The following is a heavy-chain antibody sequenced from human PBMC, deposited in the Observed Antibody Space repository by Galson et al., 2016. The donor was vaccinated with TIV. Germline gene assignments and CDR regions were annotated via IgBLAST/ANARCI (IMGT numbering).Heavy chain of an antibody. CDR2: MDPNSGNT. CDR3: ARSGDYGDY. V-gene: IGHV1-8*02. CDR1: GYTFTSYD. D-gene: IGHD4-17*01. Sequence: SVKVSCRASGYTFTSYDINWVRQATGQGLEWMGWMDPNSGNTGYAQKFRGRVTMTRNTSVRTAYMELSSLRSEDTAVYYCARSGDYGDYWGQGTLVTVSS. J-gene: IGHJ4*02.